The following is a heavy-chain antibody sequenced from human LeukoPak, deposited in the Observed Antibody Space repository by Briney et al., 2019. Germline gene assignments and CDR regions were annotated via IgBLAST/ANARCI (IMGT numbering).Heavy chain of an antibody. CDR3: ARDAQWELRAFDV. D-gene: IGHD1-26*01. CDR2: IIPIFDRP. CDR1: GGRFKSYG. J-gene: IGHJ3*01. Sequence: ASVKVSCKTIGGRFKSYGFSWVRQAPGQGLEWMGGIIPIFDRPTYAQKFEGRVTITADKSTNTTYMEITSLTSADSAVYYRARDAQWELRAFDVWGRGTMVIVSS. V-gene: IGHV1-69*06.